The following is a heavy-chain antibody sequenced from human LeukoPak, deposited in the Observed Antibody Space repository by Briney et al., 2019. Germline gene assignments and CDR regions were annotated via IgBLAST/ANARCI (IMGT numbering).Heavy chain of an antibody. V-gene: IGHV3-48*04. CDR2: ISSSSSTI. CDR3: AGSFDDSSGHDAFDI. J-gene: IGHJ3*02. D-gene: IGHD3-22*01. CDR1: GFTFSSYS. Sequence: PGGSLRLSCAASGFTFSSYSMNWVRQAPGKGLEWVSYISSSSSTIYYADSVKGRFTISRDNAKNSLYLQMNSLRAEDTAVYYCAGSFDDSSGHDAFDIWGQGTMVTVSS.